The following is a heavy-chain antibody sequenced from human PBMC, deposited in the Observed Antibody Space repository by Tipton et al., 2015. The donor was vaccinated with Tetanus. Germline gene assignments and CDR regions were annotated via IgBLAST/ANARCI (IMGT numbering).Heavy chain of an antibody. CDR3: ARGRNGMDV. CDR1: GFTFSSYG. D-gene: IGHD1-14*01. Sequence: SLRLSCAASGFTFSSYGMHWVRQAPGKGLEWVAVIWYDGSNKYYADSVKGRSTISRDNSKNTLYLQMNSLRAEDTAVYYCARGRNGMDVWGQGTTVTVSS. CDR2: IWYDGSNK. J-gene: IGHJ6*02. V-gene: IGHV3-33*01.